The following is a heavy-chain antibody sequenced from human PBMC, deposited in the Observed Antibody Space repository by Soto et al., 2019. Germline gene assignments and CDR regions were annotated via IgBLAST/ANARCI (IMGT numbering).Heavy chain of an antibody. V-gene: IGHV1-3*01. D-gene: IGHD3-10*01. CDR3: ARGPLLWGDV. CDR2: INAGNGNT. J-gene: IGHJ6*02. CDR1: RYTFTNYA. Sequence: ASVKVSCKASRYTFTNYAMHWVRQAPGQRLEWMGWINAGNGNTKYSQKFQGRVTITRDTSASTAYMELSSLRYEDTAVYYCARGPLLWGDVWGQGTTVTVSS.